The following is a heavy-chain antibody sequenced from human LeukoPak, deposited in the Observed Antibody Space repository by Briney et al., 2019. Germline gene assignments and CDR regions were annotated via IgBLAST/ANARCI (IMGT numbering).Heavy chain of an antibody. Sequence: ASVKVSCKASGYTFTNYGINWVRQAPGQGLEWMGWISGYNDNTNYVQKLQGRVTMTTDTYTSTAYMELRSLRSDDTAVYYCARDSSGYPRDASDYWGQGTLVTVSS. V-gene: IGHV1-18*01. CDR3: ARDSSGYPRDASDY. D-gene: IGHD3-22*01. J-gene: IGHJ4*02. CDR2: ISGYNDNT. CDR1: GYTFTNYG.